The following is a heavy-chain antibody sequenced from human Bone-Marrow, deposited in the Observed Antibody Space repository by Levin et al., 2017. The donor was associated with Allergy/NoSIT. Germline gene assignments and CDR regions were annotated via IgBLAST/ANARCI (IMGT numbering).Heavy chain of an antibody. CDR3: ARVRVILTGYYRGSQASYYYGMDV. V-gene: IGHV4-34*01. CDR1: GGSFSDYN. D-gene: IGHD3-9*01. CDR2: ITHSGST. Sequence: SETLSLTYAVYGGSFSDYNWSWIRQPPGKGLQWIGEITHSGSTTYTPSLKSRVTILVDTSKNEISLRLSSATAADTAVYYCARVRVILTGYYRGSQASYYYGMDVWGQGTTVTVSS. J-gene: IGHJ6*02.